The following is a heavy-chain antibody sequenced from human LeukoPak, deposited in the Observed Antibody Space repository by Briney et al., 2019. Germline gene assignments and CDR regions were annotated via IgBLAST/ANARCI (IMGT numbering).Heavy chain of an antibody. D-gene: IGHD3-22*01. CDR2: ISAYNGNT. CDR1: GYTFTSYG. V-gene: IGHV1-18*01. Sequence: ASVKVSCKASGYTFTSYGISWVRQAPGQGLEWMGWISAYNGNTNYAQKFQGRVTMTRDTSISTAYMELSRLRSDDTAVYYCAREVDYYDSSGYSFDYWGQGTLVTVSS. CDR3: AREVDYYDSSGYSFDY. J-gene: IGHJ4*02.